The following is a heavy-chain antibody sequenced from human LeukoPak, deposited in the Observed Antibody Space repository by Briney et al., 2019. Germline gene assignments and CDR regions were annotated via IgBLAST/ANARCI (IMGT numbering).Heavy chain of an antibody. CDR2: TYYRSKWYN. V-gene: IGHV6-1*01. CDR3: GRDFGGRFGP. D-gene: IGHD3-10*01. Sequence: SQTLSLTCAISGDTVSSNSAAWNWISQSPSRGLEWLGRTYYRSKWYNDYAVSVKSRININPDTSKNQFSLQLNSVTPEDTAVYYCGRDFGGRFGPWGQGTLVTVSS. CDR1: GDTVSSNSAA. J-gene: IGHJ5*02.